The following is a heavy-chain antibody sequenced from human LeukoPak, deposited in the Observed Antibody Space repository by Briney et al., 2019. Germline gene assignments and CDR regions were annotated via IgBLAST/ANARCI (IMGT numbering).Heavy chain of an antibody. V-gene: IGHV4-30-4*08. CDR1: GGSISSGDYY. J-gene: IGHJ4*02. CDR3: ARGSGWYQFDY. D-gene: IGHD6-19*01. Sequence: PSQTLSLTCTVSGGSISSGDYYWSWIRQPPGKGPEWIGYIYYSGSTYYNPSLKSQVTISVDTSKNQFSLKLSSVTAADTAVYYRARGSGWYQFDYWGQGTLVTVSS. CDR2: IYYSGST.